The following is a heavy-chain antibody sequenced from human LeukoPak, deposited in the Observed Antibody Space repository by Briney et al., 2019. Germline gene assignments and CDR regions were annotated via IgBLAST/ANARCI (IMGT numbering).Heavy chain of an antibody. Sequence: GRSLRLSCAASGFTFSSYGMHWVRQAPGKGLEWVAVMSYDGSNKYYADSVKGRFTISRDNSKNTLYLQMNSLRAEDTAVYYCAKDRGRYYDIPTYAFDIWGQGTMVTVSS. D-gene: IGHD3-9*01. J-gene: IGHJ3*02. V-gene: IGHV3-30*18. CDR3: AKDRGRYYDIPTYAFDI. CDR2: MSYDGSNK. CDR1: GFTFSSYG.